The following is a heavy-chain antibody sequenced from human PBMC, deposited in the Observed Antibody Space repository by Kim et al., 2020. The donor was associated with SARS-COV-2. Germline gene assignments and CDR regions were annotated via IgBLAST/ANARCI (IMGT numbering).Heavy chain of an antibody. Sequence: SETLSLTCTVSGGSISSYFWSWIRQPVGKGLEWIGRINTSGSTNYSPSLKSRVTMSVDTSKNQFSLKLTSVTAADTAVYYCARALEAAARSFDIWGQGAMVTVSS. D-gene: IGHD6-13*01. V-gene: IGHV4-4*07. CDR1: GGSISSYF. CDR3: ARALEAAARSFDI. CDR2: INTSGST. J-gene: IGHJ3*02.